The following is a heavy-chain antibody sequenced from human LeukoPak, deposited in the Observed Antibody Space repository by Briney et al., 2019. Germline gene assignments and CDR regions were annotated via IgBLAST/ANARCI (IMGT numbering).Heavy chain of an antibody. CDR3: APGGNEAFDI. CDR2: IYGGGST. V-gene: IGHV3-53*01. CDR1: GFTVSRNY. J-gene: IGHJ3*02. Sequence: GGSLRLSCVASGFTVSRNYMSWVRQAPGKGLEWVSVIYGGGSTYYADSVKGRFTISRDNSKNTLYLQMSSLRVEDTAVYYCAPGGNEAFDIWGQGTTVTVSS. D-gene: IGHD4-23*01.